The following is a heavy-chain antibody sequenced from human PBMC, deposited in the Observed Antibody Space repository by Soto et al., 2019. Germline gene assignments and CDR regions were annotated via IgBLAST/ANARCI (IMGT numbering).Heavy chain of an antibody. V-gene: IGHV3-48*01. CDR3: ARVDKWAIHPYDY. CDR1: GFTFSSYS. Sequence: EVQLVESGGGLVQPGGSLRLSCAASGFTFSSYSMNWVRQAPGKGLEWVSYITSSGSTIYYADSVKGRFTMSRANAKNSLYLQMNILRAEDTAVYFCARVDKWAIHPYDYWGQGTLVTVSS. CDR2: ITSSGSTI. J-gene: IGHJ4*02. D-gene: IGHD2-8*01.